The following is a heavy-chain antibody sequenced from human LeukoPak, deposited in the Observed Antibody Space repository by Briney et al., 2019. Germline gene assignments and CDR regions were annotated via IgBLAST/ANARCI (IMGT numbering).Heavy chain of an antibody. CDR1: GGSISSYY. CDR3: ARHLGESPHDAFDI. V-gene: IGHV4-59*08. D-gene: IGHD2-21*01. CDR2: IYYSGST. Sequence: SETLSLTCTVSGGSISSYYWSWLRQPPGKGLEWIGYIYYSGSTNYNPSLKSRVTISVDTSKNQFSLKLSSATAADTAVYYCARHLGESPHDAFDIWGQGTMVTVSS. J-gene: IGHJ3*02.